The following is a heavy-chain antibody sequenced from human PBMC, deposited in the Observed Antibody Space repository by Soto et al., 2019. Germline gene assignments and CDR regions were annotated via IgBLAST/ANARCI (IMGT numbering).Heavy chain of an antibody. CDR1: GGSFSGYY. Sequence: SETLSLTCAVYGGSFSGYYWSWIRQPPGKGLEWIGEINHSGSTNYNPSLKSRVTISVDTSKNQFSLKLSSVTAADTAVYYCARGDDIVVVPAAPRFDPWGQGTLVTVSS. J-gene: IGHJ5*02. V-gene: IGHV4-34*01. CDR2: INHSGST. CDR3: ARGDDIVVVPAAPRFDP. D-gene: IGHD2-2*01.